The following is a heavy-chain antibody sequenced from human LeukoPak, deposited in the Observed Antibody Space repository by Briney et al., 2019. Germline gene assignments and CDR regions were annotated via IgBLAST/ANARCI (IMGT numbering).Heavy chain of an antibody. CDR3: ASEDAYCGGDCYPY. CDR1: GVSFSGYY. Sequence: SETLSLTCAVYGVSFSGYYWSWLRQPPGKGLKWLGEINHSGTTNYNPSLKSRVTISVDTSKNQFSLKLSSVTAADTAVYYCASEDAYCGGDCYPYWGQGTLVTVSS. CDR2: INHSGTT. J-gene: IGHJ4*02. V-gene: IGHV4-34*01. D-gene: IGHD2-21*02.